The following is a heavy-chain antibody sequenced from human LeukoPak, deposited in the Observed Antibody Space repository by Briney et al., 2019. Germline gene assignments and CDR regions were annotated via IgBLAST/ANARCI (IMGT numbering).Heavy chain of an antibody. CDR3: ARASYSSSRRNWFDP. J-gene: IGHJ5*02. V-gene: IGHV4-34*01. D-gene: IGHD6-13*01. CDR1: GGSFSGYY. Sequence: SETLSLTCAVYGGSFSGYYWSWIRQPPGKGLEWIGEINHSGSTNYNPSLKSRVTISVDTSKNQFSLKLSSVTAADTAVYYCARASYSSSRRNWFDPWGQGTPVSVSS. CDR2: INHSGST.